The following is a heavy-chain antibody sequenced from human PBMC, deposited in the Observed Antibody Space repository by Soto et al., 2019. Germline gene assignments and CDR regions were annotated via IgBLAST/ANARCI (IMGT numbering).Heavy chain of an antibody. J-gene: IGHJ4*02. CDR1: GFTFSSYA. V-gene: IGHV3-21*01. Sequence: PGGSLRLSCSASGFTFSSYAMHWVRQAPGKGLEWVSSISSSSSYIYYADSVKGRFTISRDDAKNSLYLQMNSLRAEDTAVYYCARVLDGAQIFDYWGQGTMVTVS. D-gene: IGHD1-1*01. CDR3: ARVLDGAQIFDY. CDR2: ISSSSSYI.